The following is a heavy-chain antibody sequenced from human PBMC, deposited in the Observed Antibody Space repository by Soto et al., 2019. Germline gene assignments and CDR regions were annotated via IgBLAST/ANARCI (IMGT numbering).Heavy chain of an antibody. D-gene: IGHD5-18*01. CDR2: IHYSGST. Sequence: SETLSLPCTVSGGPNRSPHWSWVRQPPGRGLEWIGYIHYSGSTNYNPSLKSRVTILVDTSKNQFSLKLSSVTAADTAVYYCATLYSYGPFDYWGQGTLVT. CDR3: ATLYSYGPFDY. V-gene: IGHV4-59*11. CDR1: GGPNRSPH. J-gene: IGHJ4*02.